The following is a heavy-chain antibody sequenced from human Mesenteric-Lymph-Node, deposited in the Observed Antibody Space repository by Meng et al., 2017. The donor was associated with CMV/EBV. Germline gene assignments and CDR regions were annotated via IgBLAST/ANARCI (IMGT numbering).Heavy chain of an antibody. Sequence: ASDFTFNSHGIRWVRQAPGKGLEWVSGISVNGGSTYYAGSVKGRFTISRDNSKNTLYLQMNSLRVEDTAVYYCARGNWNDMWAFDIWGQGTMVTVSS. V-gene: IGHV3-23*01. CDR3: ARGNWNDMWAFDI. CDR1: DFTFNSHG. D-gene: IGHD1-1*01. J-gene: IGHJ3*02. CDR2: ISVNGGST.